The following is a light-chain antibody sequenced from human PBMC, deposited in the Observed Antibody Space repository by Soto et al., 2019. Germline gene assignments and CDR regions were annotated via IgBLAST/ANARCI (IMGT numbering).Light chain of an antibody. CDR2: SNN. Sequence: QAVVTQPPSASGTPGQRVTISCSGSSSNIGSNTVNWYQQLPGTAPKLLIYSNNQRPSGVPDRFSGSKSGTSASLAISGLQSEDEADYYCEAWDDSVNAPVFGGGTKVTVL. J-gene: IGLJ2*01. CDR3: EAWDDSVNAPV. V-gene: IGLV1-44*01. CDR1: SSNIGSNT.